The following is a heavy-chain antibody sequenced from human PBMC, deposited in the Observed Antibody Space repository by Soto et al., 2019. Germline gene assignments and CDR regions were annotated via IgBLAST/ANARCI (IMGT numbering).Heavy chain of an antibody. CDR1: GFTFSGYA. J-gene: IGHJ6*02. D-gene: IGHD3-10*01. CDR3: AKSGSFAYYYGMDV. Sequence: PGGSLRLSCAASGFTFSGYAMSWVRQAPWKGLEWVSAISGRGGSTYYADSVKGRFTLSRDNSRNTLYLQMNSLRAEYTAVHYCAKSGSFAYYYGMDVWGQGTTVTVSS. CDR2: ISGRGGST. V-gene: IGHV3-23*01.